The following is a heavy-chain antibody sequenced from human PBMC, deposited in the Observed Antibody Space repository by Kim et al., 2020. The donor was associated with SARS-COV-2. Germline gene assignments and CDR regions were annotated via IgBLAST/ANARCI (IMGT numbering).Heavy chain of an antibody. D-gene: IGHD3-3*01. CDR3: ARAVTIYGVVIKGYYFDY. V-gene: IGHV3-23*01. J-gene: IGHJ4*02. Sequence: KGRFTNSRDNSKNTLYLQMNSLRVEDTAVYYCARAVTIYGVVIKGYYFDYWGQGTLVTVSS.